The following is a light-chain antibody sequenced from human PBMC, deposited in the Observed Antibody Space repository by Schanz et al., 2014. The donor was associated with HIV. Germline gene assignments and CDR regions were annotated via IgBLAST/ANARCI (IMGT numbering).Light chain of an antibody. V-gene: IGKV1-39*01. CDR3: QQSYCSLVT. CDR2: AAS. J-gene: IGKJ2*01. Sequence: DIQMTQSPSSLSASLGDSVTITCRASQKINTYLNWYHQRPGKAPEVLIYAASGLQSGVPSRFSGSGSGTDFTLTISSLQPEDSGTFYCQQSYCSLVTFGQGTKLEI. CDR1: QKINTY.